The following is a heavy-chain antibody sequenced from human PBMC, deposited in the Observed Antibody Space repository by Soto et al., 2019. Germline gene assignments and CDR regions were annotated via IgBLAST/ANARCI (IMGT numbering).Heavy chain of an antibody. D-gene: IGHD3-22*01. V-gene: IGHV1-69*13. CDR2: IIPIFGTA. CDR3: ARGYYYDSSGYYAFDI. Sequence: ASVKVSCKASGGTFSSYAISWVRQAPGQGLEWMGGIIPIFGTANYAQKFQGRVTITADESTSTAYMELSSLRSEDTAVYYCARGYYYDSSGYYAFDIWGQGTMVTVSS. CDR1: GGTFSSYA. J-gene: IGHJ3*02.